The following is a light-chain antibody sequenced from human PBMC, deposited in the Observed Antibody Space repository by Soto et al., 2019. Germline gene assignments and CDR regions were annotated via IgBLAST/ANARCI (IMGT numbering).Light chain of an antibody. CDR1: SSDVGGYNS. V-gene: IGLV2-14*01. CDR2: DVS. J-gene: IGLJ1*01. Sequence: QSVLTQPASVSGSPGQSITISCTGSSSDVGGYNSVSWYQQHPGKAPKLMIYDVSNWPSGVSNRFSGSKSGNTASLTISGLQAEDEADYYCSSYTSTSTPFVFGTGTKLTVL. CDR3: SSYTSTSTPFV.